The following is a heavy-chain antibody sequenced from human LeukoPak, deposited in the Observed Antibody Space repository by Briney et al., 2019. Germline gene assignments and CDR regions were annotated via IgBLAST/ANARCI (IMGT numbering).Heavy chain of an antibody. J-gene: IGHJ4*02. D-gene: IGHD4-17*01. CDR3: AHDYGDYPYYFDY. CDR2: ISGSGGST. Sequence: PGGSLRLSCAASGFTFSSYGMSWVRQAPGKGLEWVSAISGSGGSTYYADSVKGRFTISRDNSKNTLYLQMNSLRAEDTALYYCAHDYGDYPYYFDYWGQGTLVTVSS. CDR1: GFTFSSYG. V-gene: IGHV3-23*01.